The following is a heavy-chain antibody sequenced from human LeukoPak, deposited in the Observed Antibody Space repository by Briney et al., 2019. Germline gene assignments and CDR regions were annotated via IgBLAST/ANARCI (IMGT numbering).Heavy chain of an antibody. V-gene: IGHV4-39*01. D-gene: IGHD4-17*01. J-gene: IGHJ3*02. Sequence: SETLSLTCTVYGGSISSSSYYWGWIRQPPGTGLEWIGSIYYSGSTYYNPSLKSRVTISVDTSKNQFSLKLSSVPAADTAVYYCARLDYGGYDAFDIWGQGTMVTVSS. CDR3: ARLDYGGYDAFDI. CDR1: GGSISSSSYY. CDR2: IYYSGST.